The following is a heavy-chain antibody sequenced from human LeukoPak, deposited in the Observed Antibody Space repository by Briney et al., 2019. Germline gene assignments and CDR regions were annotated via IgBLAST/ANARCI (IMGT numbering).Heavy chain of an antibody. V-gene: IGHV3-23*01. J-gene: IGHJ4*02. CDR2: ISGSGGST. CDR3: AKFMARMATIDY. CDR1: GFTFSSYA. Sequence: GGSLRLSCAASGFTFSSYAMSGVRQARGKGLEWVSAISGSGGSTYYADSAKGRFTISRDNSKKTLYVQMTRLRAEDTAVYYCAKFMARMATIDYWGQGTLVTVSS. D-gene: IGHD5-12*01.